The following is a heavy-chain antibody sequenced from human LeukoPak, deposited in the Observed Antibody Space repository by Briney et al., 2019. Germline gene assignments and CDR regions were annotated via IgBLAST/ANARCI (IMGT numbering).Heavy chain of an antibody. CDR3: AKDLWTKQNAPGYFDY. Sequence: PGGSLRLTCAVSAFTFTSYSMHWVRQAPGKGLEWVAFIRYDGSKQYYIDSVKGRFTVSRDNSKNTLYLQMNNLRAEDTAVYYCAKDLWTKQNAPGYFDYWGQGTLVTVSS. V-gene: IGHV3-30*02. CDR2: IRYDGSKQ. D-gene: IGHD1-1*01. CDR1: AFTFTSYS. J-gene: IGHJ4*02.